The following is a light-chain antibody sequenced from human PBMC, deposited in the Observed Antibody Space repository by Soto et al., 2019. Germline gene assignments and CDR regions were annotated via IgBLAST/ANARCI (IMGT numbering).Light chain of an antibody. Sequence: DIQMTQSPSTLSASVGDRVTIACRASQNINNWLAWYQQKPEKAPKLLIYAASSLESGVPSRFSGSRSGTEFTPDISSLQPDYCATYFCQHDASNPWTFGQGTKVELK. CDR1: QNINNW. V-gene: IGKV1-5*01. CDR2: AAS. CDR3: QHDASNPWT. J-gene: IGKJ1*01.